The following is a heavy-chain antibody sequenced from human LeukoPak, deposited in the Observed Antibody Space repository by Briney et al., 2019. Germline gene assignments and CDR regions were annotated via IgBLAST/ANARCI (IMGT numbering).Heavy chain of an antibody. CDR1: GFTFSSYA. D-gene: IGHD3-3*01. Sequence: GRSLRLSCAASGFTFSSYAMHWVREAPGKGLEWVAVISYDGSNKYYADSVKGRFTISRDNSKNTLYLQMNTLRAEDTAVYYCARDTPTRYDCWSGYLDYWGQGTLVTVSS. CDR2: ISYDGSNK. J-gene: IGHJ4*02. V-gene: IGHV3-30-3*01. CDR3: ARDTPTRYDCWSGYLDY.